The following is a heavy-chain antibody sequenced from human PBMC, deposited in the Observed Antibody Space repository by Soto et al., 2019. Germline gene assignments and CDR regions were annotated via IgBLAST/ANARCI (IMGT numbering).Heavy chain of an antibody. CDR2: ISGGGDTT. V-gene: IGHV3-23*01. CDR3: AKLRDFVVLPAGILDY. D-gene: IGHD2-8*01. J-gene: IGHJ4*02. CDR1: GFTFSSYG. Sequence: SCAASGFTFSSYGISWIRLSPGKGLEWVSVISGGGDTTYYTPSVKGRFTISRDDFRNTLYLQMNSLRTEDTAIYYCAKLRDFVVLPAGILDYWGPGTLVTVSS.